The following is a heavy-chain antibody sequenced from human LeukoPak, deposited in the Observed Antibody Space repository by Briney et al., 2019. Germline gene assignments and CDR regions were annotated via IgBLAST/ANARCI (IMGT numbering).Heavy chain of an antibody. CDR1: GGSFSGYY. V-gene: IGHV4-34*01. CDR2: INHSGST. J-gene: IGHJ5*02. Sequence: SETLSLTCAVYGGSFSGYYWSWIRQPPGKGLEWIGEINHSGSTNYNPSLKSRVTISVDTSKNQFSLKLSSVTAADTAVYYCARPAYGDYVRWFDPWGRGILVTVSS. D-gene: IGHD4-17*01. CDR3: ARPAYGDYVRWFDP.